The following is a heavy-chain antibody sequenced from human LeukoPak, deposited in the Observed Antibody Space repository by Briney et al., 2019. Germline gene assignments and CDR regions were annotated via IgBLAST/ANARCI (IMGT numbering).Heavy chain of an antibody. V-gene: IGHV3-21*01. Sequence: GGSLRLSCAASGFTFSSYSMKWVRQAPGKGLEWVSSVSSSSSYIYYADSVKGRFTISRDNAKNSLYLQMNSLRPEDTALYYCASLKIRRIGNAFDIWGQGTMVTVSS. CDR2: VSSSSSYI. J-gene: IGHJ3*02. CDR3: ASLKIRRIGNAFDI. D-gene: IGHD1-1*01. CDR1: GFTFSSYS.